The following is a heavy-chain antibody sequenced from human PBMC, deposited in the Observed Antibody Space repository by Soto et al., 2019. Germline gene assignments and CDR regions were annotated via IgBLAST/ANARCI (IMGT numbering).Heavy chain of an antibody. CDR1: GFTFSSYA. V-gene: IGHV3-23*01. Sequence: PGGSLRLSCAASGFTFSSYAMSWVRQAPGKGLEWVSAISGSGGSTYYADSVKGRFTISRDNSKNTLYLQMNSLRAEDTAVYYCATDYCSGGSCYSDATANGDYTAEPDYWGQGTLVTVSS. J-gene: IGHJ4*02. CDR3: ATDYCSGGSCYSDATANGDYTAEPDY. D-gene: IGHD2-15*01. CDR2: ISGSGGST.